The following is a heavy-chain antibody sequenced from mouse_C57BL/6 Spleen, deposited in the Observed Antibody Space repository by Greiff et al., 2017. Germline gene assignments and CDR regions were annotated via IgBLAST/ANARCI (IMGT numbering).Heavy chain of an antibody. Sequence: QVQLQQSGAELVRPGASVTLSCKASGYTFTDYEMHWVKQTPVHGLEWIGAIDPEPGGTAYNQKFKGKAILTADKSSSTAYMELRSLTSGDSDVYSCTSNYGSSDYWYFDVWGTGTPVTVSS. CDR3: TSNYGSSDYWYFDV. D-gene: IGHD1-1*01. J-gene: IGHJ1*03. CDR1: GYTFTDYE. V-gene: IGHV1-15*01. CDR2: IDPEPGGT.